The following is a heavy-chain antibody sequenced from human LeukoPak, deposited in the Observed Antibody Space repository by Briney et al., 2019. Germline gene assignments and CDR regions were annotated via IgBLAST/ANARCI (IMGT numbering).Heavy chain of an antibody. Sequence: GGSLRLSCAASGFTFSSCAMAWVRQAPGKGLEWVSAISGSGGRTYYADSVKGRFTISRDNSKNTLYLQMNSLRGEDTAVYYCAKSKDYDPLSYYFDYWGQGTLVTVSS. CDR2: ISGSGGRT. D-gene: IGHD3-3*01. CDR1: GFTFSSCA. V-gene: IGHV3-23*01. CDR3: AKSKDYDPLSYYFDY. J-gene: IGHJ4*02.